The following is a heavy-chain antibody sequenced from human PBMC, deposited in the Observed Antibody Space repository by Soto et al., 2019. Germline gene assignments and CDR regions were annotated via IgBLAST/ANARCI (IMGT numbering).Heavy chain of an antibody. Sequence: GASVKVSCTASGYTFTSYGISWVRQAPGQGLEWMGGIIPIFGTANYAQKFQGRVTITADESTSTAYMELSSLRSEDTAVYYCARRGYSYGYDYWGQGTLVTVSS. V-gene: IGHV1-69*13. CDR1: GYTFTSYG. CDR3: ARRGYSYGYDY. CDR2: IIPIFGTA. J-gene: IGHJ4*02. D-gene: IGHD5-18*01.